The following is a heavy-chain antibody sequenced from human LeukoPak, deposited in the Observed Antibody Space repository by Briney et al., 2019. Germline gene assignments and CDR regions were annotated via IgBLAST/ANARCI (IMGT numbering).Heavy chain of an antibody. CDR3: ARAAVPERANWFDP. Sequence: PSETLSLTCTVSGGSISSYYWSWIRQPPGKGLEWIGYIYYSGSTNYNPSLKSRVTISVDTSKNQFSLKLSSVTAADTAVYYCARAAVPERANWFDPWGQGTLVTVSS. V-gene: IGHV4-59*01. CDR1: GGSISSYY. J-gene: IGHJ5*02. CDR2: IYYSGST. D-gene: IGHD1-1*01.